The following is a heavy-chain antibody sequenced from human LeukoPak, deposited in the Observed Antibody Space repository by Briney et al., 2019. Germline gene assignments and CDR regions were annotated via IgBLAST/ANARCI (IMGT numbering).Heavy chain of an antibody. CDR1: GGSMSSYY. CDR3: ATTGEGDDAFDI. Sequence: SETLSLTCTVSGGSMSSYYWSWIRQPPGKGLEWIGYIYHSGSTNYNPALKNRVSISIDTSKTQFSLKLSSVTAADTAVYYCATTGEGDDAFDIWGQGTMVTVSS. V-gene: IGHV4-59*01. J-gene: IGHJ3*02. D-gene: IGHD7-27*01. CDR2: IYHSGST.